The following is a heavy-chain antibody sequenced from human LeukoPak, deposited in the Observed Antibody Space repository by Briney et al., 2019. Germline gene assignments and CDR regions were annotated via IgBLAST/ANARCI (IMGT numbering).Heavy chain of an antibody. CDR3: ARDGYTYGSFDY. D-gene: IGHD5-18*01. J-gene: IGHJ4*02. Sequence: SETLSLTCSVSGGSISSSSYFWGWIRQPPGKGLEWIGSIYYSGSTYSNPSLKSRVTISVDTSKSQFSLKLSSVTAADMAVYYCARDGYTYGSFDYWGQGTLVTVSS. CDR1: GGSISSSSYF. CDR2: IYYSGST. V-gene: IGHV4-39*01.